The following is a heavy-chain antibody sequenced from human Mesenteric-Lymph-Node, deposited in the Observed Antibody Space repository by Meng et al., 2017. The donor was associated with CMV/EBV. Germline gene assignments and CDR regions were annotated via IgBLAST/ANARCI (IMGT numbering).Heavy chain of an antibody. Sequence: GGSISCYYWSWIRQPPGKGLGWIGYIYYSGSTNYNPSLKSRVTMSVDTSKNQFSLKLSSVTAADTAVYYCARHLQGRSPPGRVFEYWGQGTLVTVSS. CDR1: GGSISCYY. D-gene: IGHD3-10*01. V-gene: IGHV4-59*08. J-gene: IGHJ4*02. CDR3: ARHLQGRSPPGRVFEY. CDR2: IYYSGST.